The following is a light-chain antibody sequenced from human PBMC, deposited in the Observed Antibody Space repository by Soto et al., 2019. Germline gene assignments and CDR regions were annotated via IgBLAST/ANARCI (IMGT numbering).Light chain of an antibody. V-gene: IGKV3-20*01. J-gene: IGKJ1*01. CDR2: GAS. CDR3: HQYVSSPWA. CDR1: QSVTNSF. Sequence: EIVLAQSPGTLSLSPGERATLSCRASQSVTNSFLAWYQQKPGQAPRLLIYGASRRATGIPDRFTGSGSGTDFTLTTSRLEPEAFAVYYCHQYVSSPWAFGQGTKVEI.